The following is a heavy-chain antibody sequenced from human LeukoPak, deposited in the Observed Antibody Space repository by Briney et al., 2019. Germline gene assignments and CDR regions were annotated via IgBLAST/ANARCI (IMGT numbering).Heavy chain of an antibody. CDR3: AKDLIPRGYSYGSKDY. CDR2: ISYDGGNK. D-gene: IGHD5-18*01. V-gene: IGHV3-30*18. CDR1: GFTFSSYG. J-gene: IGHJ4*02. Sequence: PGGSLRLSCAASGFTFSSYGMNWVRQAPGKGLEWVAVISYDGGNKYYADSVKGRFTISRDNSKNTLYLQMNSLRAEDTAVYYCAKDLIPRGYSYGSKDYWGQGTLVTVSS.